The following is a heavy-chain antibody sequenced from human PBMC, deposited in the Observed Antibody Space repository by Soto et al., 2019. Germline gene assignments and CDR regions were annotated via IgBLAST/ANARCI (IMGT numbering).Heavy chain of an antibody. D-gene: IGHD3-9*01. J-gene: IGHJ5*02. CDR3: ASTYDILTGYSPPGLGWFDP. V-gene: IGHV4-39*01. CDR1: GGSISSSSYY. CDR2: IYYSGST. Sequence: PSETLSLTCTVSGGSISSSSYYWGWIRQPPGKGLEWIGSIYYSGSTYYNPSLKSRVTISVDTSKNQFSLKLSSVTAADTAVYYCASTYDILTGYSPPGLGWFDPWGQGTLVTVSS.